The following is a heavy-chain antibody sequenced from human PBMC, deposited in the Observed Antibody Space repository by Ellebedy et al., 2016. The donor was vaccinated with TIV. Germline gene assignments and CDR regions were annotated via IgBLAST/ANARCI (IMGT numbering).Heavy chain of an antibody. J-gene: IGHJ4*02. CDR3: ARLGGIAAAGASDY. Sequence: PGGSLRLSCAASGFTLRGYYMSWFRQAPGKGPEWVSYISYSGDLMYYADSVKGRFTTSRDNAENSLYLQMNSLRAEDTAVYFCARLGGIAAAGASDYWGQGTLVIVSS. CDR1: GFTLRGYY. D-gene: IGHD6-13*01. V-gene: IGHV3-11*01. CDR2: ISYSGDLM.